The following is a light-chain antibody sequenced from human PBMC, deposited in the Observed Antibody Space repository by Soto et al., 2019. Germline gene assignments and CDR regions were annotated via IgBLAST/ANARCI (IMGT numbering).Light chain of an antibody. CDR1: QRITT. CDR3: QQYYSYPLT. Sequence: EIVMTQSPATLSLSPGERATLSCRASQRITTVAWYQQKPGQAPRLLIYGLSIRAPGVPARFSVSGSGTDFTLTISCLQSEDFATYYCQQYYSYPLTFGGGTKVDIK. V-gene: IGKV3-15*01. CDR2: GLS. J-gene: IGKJ4*01.